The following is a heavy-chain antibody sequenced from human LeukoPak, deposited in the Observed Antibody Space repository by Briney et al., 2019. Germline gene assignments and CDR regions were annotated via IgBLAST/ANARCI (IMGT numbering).Heavy chain of an antibody. CDR1: GFTFSSYG. J-gene: IGHJ6*03. Sequence: GGSLRLSSAASGFTFSSYGMSWVRQAPGKGLEWVSAISGSGGSTYYADSVKGRFTISRDNSKNTLYLQMNSLRAEDTAVYYCAKLGYCSSTSCYAGYYYYYMDVWGKGTTVTISS. CDR2: ISGSGGST. CDR3: AKLGYCSSTSCYAGYYYYYMDV. V-gene: IGHV3-23*01. D-gene: IGHD2-2*01.